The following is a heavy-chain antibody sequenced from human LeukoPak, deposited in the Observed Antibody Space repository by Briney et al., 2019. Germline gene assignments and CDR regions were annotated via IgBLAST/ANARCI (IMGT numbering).Heavy chain of an antibody. CDR3: ARGSGTKNWFDP. CDR2: IIPIFGTA. D-gene: IGHD1-7*01. J-gene: IGHJ5*02. V-gene: IGHV1-69*13. Sequence: LVKVSCKASGGTFSSYAISWVRQAPGQGLEWMGGIIPIFGTANCAQKFQGRVTITADESTSTAYMELSSLRSEDTAVYYCARGSGTKNWFDPWGQGTLVTVSS. CDR1: GGTFSSYA.